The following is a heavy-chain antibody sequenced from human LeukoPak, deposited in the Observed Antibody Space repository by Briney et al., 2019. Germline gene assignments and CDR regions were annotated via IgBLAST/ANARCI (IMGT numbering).Heavy chain of an antibody. V-gene: IGHV4-39*07. CDR3: ATGALDY. CDR1: GGSISSSSYY. CDR2: IYYSGST. J-gene: IGHJ4*02. Sequence: SETLSLTCTVSGGSISSSSYYWGWIRQPPGKGLEWIGSIYYSGSTYYNPSLKSRVTISVDTSKNQFSLKLSSVTAADTAVYYCATGALDYWGQGTLVIVSS. D-gene: IGHD3-10*01.